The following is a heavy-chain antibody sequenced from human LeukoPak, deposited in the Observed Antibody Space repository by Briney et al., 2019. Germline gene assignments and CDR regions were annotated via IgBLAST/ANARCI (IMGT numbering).Heavy chain of an antibody. Sequence: GGSLRLSCSASRFSLSSYNMHWVRQAPGKGLEFVSGVSSDWGTTDYADSARDRSTVSRDNSKNTLYLQMSSLRAEDTAIYYCVRGLYGLGWDYWGPGTLVTVS. CDR3: VRGLYGLGWDY. V-gene: IGHV3-64D*06. CDR2: VSSDWGTT. D-gene: IGHD3-10*01. J-gene: IGHJ4*02. CDR1: RFSLSSYN.